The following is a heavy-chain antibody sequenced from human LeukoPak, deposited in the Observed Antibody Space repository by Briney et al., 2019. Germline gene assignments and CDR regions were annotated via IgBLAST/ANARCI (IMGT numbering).Heavy chain of an antibody. CDR1: GYTFTGYY. J-gene: IGHJ4*02. V-gene: IGHV1-2*02. CDR3: ARDPGSGYSFLYYFDY. D-gene: IGHD5-18*01. CDR2: INPNSGGT. Sequence: ASVKVSCKASGYTFTGYYIHWVRQAPGQGLEWMGWINPNSGGTNYAQKSQGRVTMTRDTSISTANMELSRLRFDDTAVYYCARDPGSGYSFLYYFDYWGQGTLVTVSS.